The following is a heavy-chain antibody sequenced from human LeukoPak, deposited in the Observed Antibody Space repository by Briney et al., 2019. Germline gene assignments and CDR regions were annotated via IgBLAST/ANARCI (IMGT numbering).Heavy chain of an antibody. J-gene: IGHJ3*02. CDR2: INPNSGGT. CDR3: ARDQYQLLEAFDI. CDR1: GYTFTGRY. D-gene: IGHD2-2*01. Sequence: ASVKVSCKASGYTFTGRYMHWVRQAPGQGLEWMGWINPNSGGTNYAQKFQGRVTMTRDTSISTAYMELSRLRSDDTAVYYSARDQYQLLEAFDIWGQGTMATVSS. V-gene: IGHV1-2*02.